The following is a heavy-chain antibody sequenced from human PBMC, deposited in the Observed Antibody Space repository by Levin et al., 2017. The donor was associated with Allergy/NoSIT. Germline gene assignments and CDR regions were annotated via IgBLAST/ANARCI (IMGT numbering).Heavy chain of an antibody. J-gene: IGHJ2*01. CDR2: IYYSGDT. Sequence: PSETLSLTCSVSGGSIRSFYWSWIRQPPGKGLECIGYIYYSGDTNYNPSLKSRVTISVDTSKNQFSLKLRSVTAADTAVYYCARVSSPYCSGGTCSTELSWYFDLWGRGTLVTVSS. CDR1: GGSIRSFY. CDR3: ARVSSPYCSGGTCSTELSWYFDL. D-gene: IGHD2-15*01. V-gene: IGHV4-59*01.